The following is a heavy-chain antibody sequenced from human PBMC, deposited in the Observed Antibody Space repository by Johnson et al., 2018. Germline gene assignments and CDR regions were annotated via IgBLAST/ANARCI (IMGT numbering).Heavy chain of an antibody. CDR3: ARVFVQWLINHYYMDV. CDR2: IKQDGSEK. Sequence: VQLVQSGGGLVQXGGSXRLXCAASGFTFSSYWMSWVRQAPGKGLEWVANIKQDGSEKHYVDSVKGRFTISRDNAKNSLYLQMNSLRAEDTAVYYCARVFVQWLINHYYMDVWGKGTTVTVSS. V-gene: IGHV3-7*01. CDR1: GFTFSSYW. D-gene: IGHD6-19*01. J-gene: IGHJ6*03.